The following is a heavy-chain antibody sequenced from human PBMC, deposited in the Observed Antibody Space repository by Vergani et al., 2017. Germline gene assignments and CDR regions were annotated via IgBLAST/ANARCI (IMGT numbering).Heavy chain of an antibody. Sequence: QVQLVQSGAEVKKPGASVKVSCKVSGYTLTELSMHWVRQAPGKGLEWMGGFDPEDGETIYAQKFQGRVTMTRDTSKNQFSLKLSSVTAADTAVYYCARGSYSGYDTTQYFDYWGQGTLVTVSS. J-gene: IGHJ4*02. CDR2: FDPEDGET. CDR3: ARGSYSGYDTTQYFDY. D-gene: IGHD5-12*01. CDR1: GYTLTELS. V-gene: IGHV1-24*01.